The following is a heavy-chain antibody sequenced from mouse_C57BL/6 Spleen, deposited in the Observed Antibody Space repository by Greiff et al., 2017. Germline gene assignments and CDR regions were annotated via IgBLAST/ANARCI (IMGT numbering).Heavy chain of an antibody. Sequence: EVQLVESGEGLVKPGGSLKLSCAASGFTFSSYAMSWVRQTPEKRLEWVAYISSGGDYIYYADTVKGRFTISRDNARNTLYLQMSSLKSEDTAMYYCTRGDYYGFLFDYWGQGTTLTVSS. CDR1: GFTFSSYA. CDR2: ISSGGDYI. D-gene: IGHD1-1*01. CDR3: TRGDYYGFLFDY. J-gene: IGHJ2*01. V-gene: IGHV5-9-1*02.